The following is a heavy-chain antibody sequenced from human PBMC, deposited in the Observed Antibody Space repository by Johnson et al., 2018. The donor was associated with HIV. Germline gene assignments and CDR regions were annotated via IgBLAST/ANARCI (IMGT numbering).Heavy chain of an antibody. J-gene: IGHJ3*02. CDR2: IRYDGSNK. Sequence: QVQLVESGGNVVQPGRSLRLSCAASGFTFSDYAMHWVRQAPGKGLEWVAFIRYDGSNKYYADSVKGRFTISRDNSKNTVYLQMNSLRAEDTAVYYCAKDLRVYTCDAFDIWGQGTMVTVSS. CDR1: GFTFSDYA. CDR3: AKDLRVYTCDAFDI. V-gene: IGHV3-30*02. D-gene: IGHD5/OR15-5a*01.